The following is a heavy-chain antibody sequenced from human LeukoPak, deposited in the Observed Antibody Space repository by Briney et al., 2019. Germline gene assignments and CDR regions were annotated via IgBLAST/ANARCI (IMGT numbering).Heavy chain of an antibody. Sequence: PSETLSLTCAVSGGSISSSNWWSWVRQPPGKGLEWIGEIYHSGSTNYNPSLKSRVTISVDKSKNQFSLKLSSVTAADTAVYYCARDGGSENWNCARENWFDPWGQGTLVTVSS. V-gene: IGHV4-4*02. J-gene: IGHJ5*02. CDR1: GGSISSSNW. D-gene: IGHD1-7*01. CDR3: ARDGGSENWNCARENWFDP. CDR2: IYHSGST.